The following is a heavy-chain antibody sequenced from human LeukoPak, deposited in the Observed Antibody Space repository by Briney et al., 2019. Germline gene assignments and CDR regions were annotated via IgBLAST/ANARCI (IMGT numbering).Heavy chain of an antibody. CDR2: IYYSGST. J-gene: IGHJ4*02. Sequence: SETLSLTCTVSGGSISSGDYYWSWIRQPPGKGLEWIGYIYYSGSTYYNPSLKSRVTISVDTSKNQFSLKLSSVTAADTAVYYCARTLVWFGKSDYWGQGTLVTVSS. CDR3: ARTLVWFGKSDY. V-gene: IGHV4-30-4*01. D-gene: IGHD3-10*01. CDR1: GGSISSGDYY.